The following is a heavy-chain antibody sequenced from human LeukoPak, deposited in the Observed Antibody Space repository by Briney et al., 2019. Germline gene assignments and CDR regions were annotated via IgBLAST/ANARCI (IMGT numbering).Heavy chain of an antibody. CDR1: GGTFRSYA. J-gene: IGHJ3*02. Sequence: GASVKVSCKASGGTFRSYAISWVRQAPGQGLEWMGGIIPIFGTANYAQKFQGRVTITADESTSTAYMELSSLRSEDTAVYYCARDEVVYCSSTSCPLDAFDIWGQGTMVTLSS. CDR3: ARDEVVYCSSTSCPLDAFDI. CDR2: IIPIFGTA. V-gene: IGHV1-69*13. D-gene: IGHD2-2*01.